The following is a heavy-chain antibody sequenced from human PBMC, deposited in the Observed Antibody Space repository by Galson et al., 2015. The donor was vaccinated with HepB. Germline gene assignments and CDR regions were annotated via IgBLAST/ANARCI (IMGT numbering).Heavy chain of an antibody. Sequence: SVKVSCKVSGGTFSSYAISWVRQAPGQGLEWMGGIIPIFGTANYAQKFQGRVTITADESTSAAYMELSSLRSEDTAVYYCARCPDIVVVPAAIEDYYYGMDVWGQGTTVTVSS. CDR2: IIPIFGTA. CDR1: GGTFSSYA. V-gene: IGHV1-69*13. J-gene: IGHJ6*02. D-gene: IGHD2-2*01. CDR3: ARCPDIVVVPAAIEDYYYGMDV.